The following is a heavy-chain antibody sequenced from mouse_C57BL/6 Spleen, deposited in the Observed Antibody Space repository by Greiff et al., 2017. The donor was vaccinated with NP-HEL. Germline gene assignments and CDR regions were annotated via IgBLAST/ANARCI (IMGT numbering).Heavy chain of an antibody. V-gene: IGHV1-76*01. CDR3: ARGTTVVEAMDY. Sequence: VQLQQSGAELVRPGASVKLSCKASGYTFTDYYINWVKQRPGQGLEWIARIYPGSGNTYYNEKFKGKATLTAEKSSSTAYMQLSSLTSEDSAVYFCARGTTVVEAMDYWGQGTSVTVSS. J-gene: IGHJ4*01. D-gene: IGHD1-1*01. CDR2: IYPGSGNT. CDR1: GYTFTDYY.